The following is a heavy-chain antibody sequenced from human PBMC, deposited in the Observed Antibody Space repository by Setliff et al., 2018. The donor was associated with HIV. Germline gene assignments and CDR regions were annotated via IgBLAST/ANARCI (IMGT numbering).Heavy chain of an antibody. CDR3: ARDRKVYGMDV. V-gene: IGHV4-61*02. CDR1: GGSISSGSYV. J-gene: IGHJ6*02. CDR2: IYTSGST. Sequence: PSETLSRTCTVSGGSISSGSYVWTWIRQPAGKGLEWIGRIYTSGSTNYNPSLKSRVTILVDTSKNQFSLKLSSVTAADTAVYYCARDRKVYGMDVWGQGPTVTVSS.